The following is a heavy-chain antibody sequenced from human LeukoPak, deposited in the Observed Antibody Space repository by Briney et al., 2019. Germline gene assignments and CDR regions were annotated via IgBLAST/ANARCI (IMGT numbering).Heavy chain of an antibody. CDR3: ARDFSSSSSVYYYYYMDV. CDR1: GGSISSSSYY. Sequence: SETLSLTCTVSGGSISSSSYYWGWIRQPPGKGLEWIGSIYYSGSTYYNPSLKSRVTISVDTSKNQFSLKLSSVTAADTAIYYCARDFSSSSSVYYYYYMDVWGKGTTVTVSS. D-gene: IGHD6-6*01. V-gene: IGHV4-39*07. CDR2: IYYSGST. J-gene: IGHJ6*03.